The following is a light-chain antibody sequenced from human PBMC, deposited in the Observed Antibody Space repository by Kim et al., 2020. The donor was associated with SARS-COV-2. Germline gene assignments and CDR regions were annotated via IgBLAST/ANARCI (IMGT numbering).Light chain of an antibody. V-gene: IGLV2-14*03. Sequence: QSVLTHPASVSGSPGQSITISCTGTSSDVGGYNYVSWYQQYPGKAPKLVIYDVTKRPSGISNRFSGSKSGYTASLTISGLQAEDEADYYCTSYTSSSTYVFGTGTKVTVL. J-gene: IGLJ1*01. CDR1: SSDVGGYNY. CDR3: TSYTSSSTYV. CDR2: DVT.